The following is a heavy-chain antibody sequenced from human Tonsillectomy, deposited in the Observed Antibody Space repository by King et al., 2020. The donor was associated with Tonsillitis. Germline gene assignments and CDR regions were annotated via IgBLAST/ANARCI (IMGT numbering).Heavy chain of an antibody. CDR2: IWFDGTDK. CDR1: GFTFRTYG. D-gene: IGHD2-15*01. CDR3: ARGYCSGGSCSSFDS. J-gene: IGHJ4*02. Sequence: VQLVESGGGVVQPGVSLRLSCAAAGFTFRTYGMHWVRQAPGKGLDWVAVIWFDGTDKYYADSVKGRFIISRDNSKNTVFLQMNSLRGEDTAVYYCARGYCSGGSCSSFDSWGQGTLVTVSS. V-gene: IGHV3-33*08.